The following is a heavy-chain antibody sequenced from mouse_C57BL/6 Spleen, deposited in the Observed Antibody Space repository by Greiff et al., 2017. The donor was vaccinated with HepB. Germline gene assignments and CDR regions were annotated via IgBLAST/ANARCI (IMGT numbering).Heavy chain of an antibody. Sequence: QVLLQQPGAELVKPGASVKMSCKASGYTFTSYWITWVKQRPGQGLEWIGDIYPGSGSTNYNEKFKSKATLTVDTSSSTAYMQLSSLTSEDSAVYYCARGDYYYGSSFDYWGQGTTLTVSS. CDR3: ARGDYYYGSSFDY. D-gene: IGHD1-1*01. J-gene: IGHJ2*01. CDR1: GYTFTSYW. V-gene: IGHV1-55*01. CDR2: IYPGSGST.